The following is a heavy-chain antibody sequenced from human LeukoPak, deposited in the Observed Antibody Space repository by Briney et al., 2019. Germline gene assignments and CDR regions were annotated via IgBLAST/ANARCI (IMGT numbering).Heavy chain of an antibody. J-gene: IGHJ6*02. CDR1: RGSFIGYY. CDR2: INQSGST. V-gene: IGHV4-34*01. Sequence: PSETLSLTCAGYRGSFIGYYWSSIRQPPGKGLECIGEINQSGSTNYNPSLKSRVTISVDTSKNQFSRKLSSVTAAATAVYYCARSLAVAGPYYYYYYGMDVWGQGTTVTVSS. D-gene: IGHD6-19*01. CDR3: ARSLAVAGPYYYYYYGMDV.